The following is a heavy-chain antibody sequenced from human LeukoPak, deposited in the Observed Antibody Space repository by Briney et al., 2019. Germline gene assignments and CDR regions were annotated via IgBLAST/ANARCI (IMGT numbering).Heavy chain of an antibody. CDR1: GFTASSNY. D-gene: IGHD2-15*01. CDR2: IHSGGST. J-gene: IGHJ4*02. CDR3: ARVRGYFLWYFDY. Sequence: GGSLRLSCAASGFTASSNYMSCVRPAPGEGLEWVSVIHSGGSTYYAESVKGRFTISRDNSKNTLYLQMNSVRAEDTAVYYCARVRGYFLWYFDYWGQGTLVTVSS. V-gene: IGHV3-53*01.